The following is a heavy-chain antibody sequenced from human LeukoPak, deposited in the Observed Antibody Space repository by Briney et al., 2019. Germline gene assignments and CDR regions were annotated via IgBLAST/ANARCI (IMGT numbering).Heavy chain of an antibody. V-gene: IGHV1-2*02. D-gene: IGHD3-10*01. CDR1: GYTFTGYY. Sequence: ASVKVSCKASGYTFTGYYMHWVRQAPGQGLEWMGWINPNSGGTNYAQKFQGRVTMTRDTSISTAYMELSRLRSDDTAVYYCARPRGLLDAFDIWGQGTMVTVSS. CDR3: ARPRGLLDAFDI. J-gene: IGHJ3*02. CDR2: INPNSGGT.